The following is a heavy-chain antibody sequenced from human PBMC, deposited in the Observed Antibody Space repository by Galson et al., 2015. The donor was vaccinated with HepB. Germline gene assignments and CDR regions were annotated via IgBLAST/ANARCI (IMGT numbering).Heavy chain of an antibody. J-gene: IGHJ4*02. V-gene: IGHV3-66*01. D-gene: IGHD6-6*01. Sequence: SLRLSCAASGFSASNNYVSWVRQAPGKGLEWVSIIYSSGTTYYADSVKGRFTISRDSSKNTLFLQMDSVRADDTAVYFYTRVPYGAARMYYFDYWGQGTRVTVSS. CDR3: TRVPYGAARMYYFDY. CDR1: GFSASNNY. CDR2: IYSSGTT.